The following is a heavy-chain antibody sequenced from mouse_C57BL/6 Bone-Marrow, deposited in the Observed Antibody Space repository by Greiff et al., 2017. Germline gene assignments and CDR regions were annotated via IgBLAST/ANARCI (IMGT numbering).Heavy chain of an antibody. V-gene: IGHV5-17*01. CDR1: GFTFSDYG. D-gene: IGHD1-1*01. J-gene: IGHJ1*03. CDR2: ISSGSSHI. Sequence: EVQVVESGGGLVKPGGSLKLTCAASGFTFSDYGMHWVRQAPERGLEWVAYISSGSSHIYSADTVQGRFTISRDNAKNTLFLQMTSLRSEDTAMYYCARRPCYGSRRGDVDVWGTGTTVTVSS. CDR3: ARRPCYGSRRGDVDV.